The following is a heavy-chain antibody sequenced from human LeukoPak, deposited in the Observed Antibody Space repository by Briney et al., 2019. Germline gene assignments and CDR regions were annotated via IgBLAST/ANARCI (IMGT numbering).Heavy chain of an antibody. D-gene: IGHD3-22*01. CDR1: GFTVSSNY. CDR3: AREPIYYYDSSGYVDA. CDR2: IYSGGST. J-gene: IGHJ3*01. Sequence: PGGSLRLSCAASGFTVSSNYMSWVRQAPGKGLGWVSVIYSGGSTYYADSVKGRFTISRDNSKNTLYLQMNSLRAEDTAVYYCAREPIYYYDSSGYVDAWGQGTMVTVSS. V-gene: IGHV3-66*02.